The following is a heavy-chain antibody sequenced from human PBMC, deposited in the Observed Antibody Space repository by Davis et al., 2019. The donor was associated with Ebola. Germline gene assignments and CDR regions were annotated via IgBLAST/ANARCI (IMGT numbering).Heavy chain of an antibody. Sequence: GGSLRLSCAASGFSFSSYTMNWVRQAPGKGLEWVSSISSSGSTINYADSVKGRFTVSRDNAKNSLSLQMNSLRDEDTAVFYCARGRTVTNYVDYWGQGTLVTVSS. CDR3: ARGRTVTNYVDY. D-gene: IGHD4-17*01. J-gene: IGHJ4*02. V-gene: IGHV3-48*02. CDR1: GFSFSSYT. CDR2: ISSSGSTI.